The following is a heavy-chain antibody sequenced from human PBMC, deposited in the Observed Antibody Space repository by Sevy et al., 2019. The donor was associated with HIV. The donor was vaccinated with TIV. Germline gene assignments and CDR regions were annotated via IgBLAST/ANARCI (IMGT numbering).Heavy chain of an antibody. CDR1: GYTFTSYG. CDR3: AMDGCLRTESYYLDY. J-gene: IGHJ4*02. D-gene: IGHD2-2*03. V-gene: IGHV1-18*01. Sequence: ASVKVSCKASGYTFTSYGISWVRQAPGQGLEWMGWISAYNGNTNYAQKLQGRVTMTTDTSTSTAYMGLRSLRSDETAVYYCAMDGCLRTESYYLDYGGQGTLVTVSS. CDR2: ISAYNGNT.